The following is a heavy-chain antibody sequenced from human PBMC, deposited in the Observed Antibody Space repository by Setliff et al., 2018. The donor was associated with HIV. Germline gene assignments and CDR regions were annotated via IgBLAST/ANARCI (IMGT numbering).Heavy chain of an antibody. D-gene: IGHD6-13*01. V-gene: IGHV3-33*01. CDR2: IWYDGTNI. Sequence: PGGSLRLSCVVSGFTFSSHAMHWVRQAPGKGLEWVAVIWYDGTNIYYADSVKGRFTISRDNSKNTLYLQMNSLRVEDTGVYFCARASYSSSWYNIRPFDYWAQGIQVTVSS. CDR3: ARASYSSSWYNIRPFDY. CDR1: GFTFSSHA. J-gene: IGHJ4*02.